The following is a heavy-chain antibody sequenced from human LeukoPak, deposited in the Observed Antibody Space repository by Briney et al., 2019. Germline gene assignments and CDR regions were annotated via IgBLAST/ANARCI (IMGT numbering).Heavy chain of an antibody. V-gene: IGHV3-30*04. D-gene: IGHD3-16*02. CDR3: AKDGERMITFGGVIVRRYYYYYYMDV. Sequence: GGSLRLSCAASGFTFSSYAMHWVRQAPGKGLEWVAVISYDGSNKYYADSVKGRFTISRDNSKNTLYLQMNSLRAEDTAVYYCAKDGERMITFGGVIVRRYYYYYYMDVWGKGTTVTVSS. CDR1: GFTFSSYA. J-gene: IGHJ6*03. CDR2: ISYDGSNK.